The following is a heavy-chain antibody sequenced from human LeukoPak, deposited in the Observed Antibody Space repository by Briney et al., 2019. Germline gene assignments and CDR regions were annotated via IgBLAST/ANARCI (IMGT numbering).Heavy chain of an antibody. CDR1: GGSISSYY. CDR2: IYYSGST. V-gene: IGHV4-59*08. D-gene: IGHD5-24*01. J-gene: IGHJ3*02. CDR3: ARHLREMATIRGAFDI. Sequence: PSETLSLTCTVSGGSISSYYWSWIRQPPGKGLEWIGYIYYSGSTNYNPSLKSRVTISVDTSKNQFSLKLSSVTAADTAVYYCARHLREMATIRGAFDIWGQETMVTVSS.